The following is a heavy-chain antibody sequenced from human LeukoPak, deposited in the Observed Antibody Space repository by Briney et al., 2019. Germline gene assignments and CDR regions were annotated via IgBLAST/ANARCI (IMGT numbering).Heavy chain of an antibody. V-gene: IGHV4-59*01. D-gene: IGHD1-20*01. Sequence: PSETLSLTCTVSGGSISSYYWSWIRQPPGNGLECIGYIYYSGSTNYNPSLKSRVTISVDTSKNQFSLKLSSVTAADTAVYYCARALVTGTYASFDYWGQGTLVTVSS. CDR3: ARALVTGTYASFDY. CDR2: IYYSGST. J-gene: IGHJ4*02. CDR1: GGSISSYY.